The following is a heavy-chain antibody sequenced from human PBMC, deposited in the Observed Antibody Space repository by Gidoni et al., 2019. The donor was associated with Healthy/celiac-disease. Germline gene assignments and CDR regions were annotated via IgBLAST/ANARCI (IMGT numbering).Heavy chain of an antibody. J-gene: IGHJ4*02. V-gene: IGHV4-59*01. CDR1: GGSISSYY. D-gene: IGHD6-25*01. CDR2: IYYSGST. Sequence: QVQLQESGPGLVKPSEPLSLTATVSGGSISSYYWSWIRQPPGKGLEWIGYIYYSGSTNYNPSLKSRVTISVDTSKNQFSLKLSSVTAADTAVYYCARTATSGRTDYWGQGTLVTVSS. CDR3: ARTATSGRTDY.